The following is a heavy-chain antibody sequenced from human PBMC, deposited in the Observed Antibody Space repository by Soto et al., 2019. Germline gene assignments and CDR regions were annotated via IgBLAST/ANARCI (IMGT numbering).Heavy chain of an antibody. V-gene: IGHV3-30*18. CDR1: GFTFSSYG. CDR3: AKFGGIAVAGTGWFDP. CDR2: ISYDGSNK. D-gene: IGHD6-19*01. Sequence: GGSLRLSCAASGFTFSSYGMHWVRQAPGKGLEWVAVISYDGSNKYYADSVKGRFTISRDNSKNTLDLQMNSLRAEDTAVYYCAKFGGIAVAGTGWFDPWGQGTLVTVSS. J-gene: IGHJ5*02.